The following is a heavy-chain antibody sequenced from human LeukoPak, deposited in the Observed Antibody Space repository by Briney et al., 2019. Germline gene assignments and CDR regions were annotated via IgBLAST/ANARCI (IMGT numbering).Heavy chain of an antibody. Sequence: GASVKVSCKASGYTFTSYGISWVRQAPGQGLEWMGWISAYNGNTNYAQKLQGRVTMTTDTSTSTAYMELRSLRSDDTAVYYCARDIEEGSSSWYKRYYFDYWGQGTLFTVSS. CDR1: GYTFTSYG. CDR2: ISAYNGNT. V-gene: IGHV1-18*01. CDR3: ARDIEEGSSSWYKRYYFDY. J-gene: IGHJ4*02. D-gene: IGHD6-13*01.